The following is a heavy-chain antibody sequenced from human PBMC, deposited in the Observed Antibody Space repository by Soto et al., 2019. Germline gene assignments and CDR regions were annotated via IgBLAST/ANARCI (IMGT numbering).Heavy chain of an antibody. D-gene: IGHD3-10*01. CDR2: ISGSGGST. CDR3: AKVPSYYYGSGSYPHAFDI. V-gene: IGHV3-23*01. J-gene: IGHJ3*02. CDR1: GFTFSSYA. Sequence: EVQLLESGGGLVQPGGSLRLSCAASGFTFSSYAMSWVRQAPGKGLEWVSAISGSGGSTYYADSVKGRFTISRDNSKNTLYLQMNSLRAEDTAVYYCAKVPSYYYGSGSYPHAFDIWGQGTMVTVSS.